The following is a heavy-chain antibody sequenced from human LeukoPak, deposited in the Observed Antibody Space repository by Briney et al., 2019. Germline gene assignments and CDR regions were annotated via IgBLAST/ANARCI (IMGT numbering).Heavy chain of an antibody. CDR1: GDSMSPYY. Sequence: PSETLSLTCIVSGDSMSPYYWTWIRQPPGKGLEWIGYIDYRRSPTYIPSLNSRVTISLDTAKNQLSLKLTSVTAADTAMYFCARGDIYLDHWGQGILVTVS. V-gene: IGHV4-59*01. CDR2: IDYRRSP. J-gene: IGHJ4*02. CDR3: ARGDIYLDH. D-gene: IGHD2-15*01.